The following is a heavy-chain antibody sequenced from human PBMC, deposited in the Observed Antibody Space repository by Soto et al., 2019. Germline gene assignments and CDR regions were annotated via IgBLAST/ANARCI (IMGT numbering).Heavy chain of an antibody. CDR1: GFTFSSYS. Sequence: PGGSLRLSCAASGFTFSSYSMNWVRQAPGKGLEWVSSISSSSSYIYYADSVKGRFTISRDNAKNSLYLQMNSLRAEDTAVYYCAREYDFWSGPIGAYYYYGMDVWGQGTTVTVSS. V-gene: IGHV3-21*01. D-gene: IGHD3-3*01. CDR3: AREYDFWSGPIGAYYYYGMDV. CDR2: ISSSSSYI. J-gene: IGHJ6*02.